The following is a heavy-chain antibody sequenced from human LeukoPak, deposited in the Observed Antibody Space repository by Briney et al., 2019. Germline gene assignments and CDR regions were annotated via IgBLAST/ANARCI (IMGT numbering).Heavy chain of an antibody. CDR2: ISWNSGSI. Sequence: GRSLRLSCAASGFTFDDYAMHWVRQAPGKGLEWVSGISWNSGSIGYADSVKGRFTISRDNAKNSLYLQMNSLRAEDTAVYYCARRGDSSGRDYWGQGTLVTVSS. D-gene: IGHD3-22*01. CDR3: ARRGDSSGRDY. V-gene: IGHV3-9*01. CDR1: GFTFDDYA. J-gene: IGHJ4*02.